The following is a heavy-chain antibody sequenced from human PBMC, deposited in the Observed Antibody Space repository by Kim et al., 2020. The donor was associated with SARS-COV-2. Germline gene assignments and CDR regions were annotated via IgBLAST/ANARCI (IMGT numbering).Heavy chain of an antibody. CDR3: SNFDS. CDR2: IRNDGSNT. J-gene: IGHJ4*02. V-gene: IGHV3-33*01. Sequence: GGSLRLPCAASGFTFSIYGMHGVRQASGRGREWVAVIRNDGSNTYYADSVKGRFTISRDNSKNMLYLQMNSLRAEDTAVYSCSNFDSWGQGTLVIVSS. D-gene: IGHD4-4*01. CDR1: GFTFSIYG.